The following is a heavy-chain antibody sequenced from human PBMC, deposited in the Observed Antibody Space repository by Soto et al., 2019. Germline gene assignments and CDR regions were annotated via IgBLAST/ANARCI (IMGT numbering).Heavy chain of an antibody. CDR2: IYSGGST. Sequence: EVQLVESGGGLIQPGGSLRLSCAASGFTVSSNYMSWVRQAPGKGLGWVSVIYSGGSTYYADSVKGRFTISRDNSKNTLYLQMNSLRAEDTAVYYCARDSSGNYYGMDVWGQGTTVTVSS. CDR3: ARDSSGNYYGMDV. J-gene: IGHJ6*02. CDR1: GFTVSSNY. V-gene: IGHV3-53*01. D-gene: IGHD6-19*01.